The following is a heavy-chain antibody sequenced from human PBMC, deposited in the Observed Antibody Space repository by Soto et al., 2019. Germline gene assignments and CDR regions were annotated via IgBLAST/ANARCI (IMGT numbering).Heavy chain of an antibody. D-gene: IGHD2-15*01. V-gene: IGHV3-30*02. CDR1: GFNISDYG. CDR3: ARDRIDFYAMDV. CDR2: LRYDGNRK. Sequence: QVQLVESGGGVVQPGGSLRLSCAVSGFNISDYGMHWVRQVPGKGLEWVALLRYDGNRKSYGDSVKGRFTLSRDKSKNTLYVQMDRLRAEDTAVYYCARDRIDFYAMDVWGQGTRVTVSS. J-gene: IGHJ6*02.